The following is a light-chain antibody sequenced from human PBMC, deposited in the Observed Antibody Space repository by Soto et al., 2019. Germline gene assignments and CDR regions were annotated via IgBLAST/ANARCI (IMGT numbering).Light chain of an antibody. J-gene: IGKJ2*01. CDR3: QQYNNWPPYT. Sequence: DIVMTQSPATLSVSTGERATLSCRASQSVSSNLAWYQQKPGQAPRLLIYGASTRATGIPARFSGSGSGTEFTLTISSLQSEDFAVYYCQQYNNWPPYTFGQGTKLEIK. CDR2: GAS. V-gene: IGKV3-15*01. CDR1: QSVSSN.